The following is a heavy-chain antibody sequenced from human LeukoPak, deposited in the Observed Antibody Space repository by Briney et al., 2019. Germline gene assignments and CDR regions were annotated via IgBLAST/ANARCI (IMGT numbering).Heavy chain of an antibody. J-gene: IGHJ5*02. Sequence: SETLSLTCTVSGGSITSYYWSWIRQPPGKGLEWIGSIYYSGSTNYNPSLKSRVTISVDTSKNQFSLKLSSVTAADTAVYYCARDRYYYDSSGTRWLDPWGQGTLVTVSS. CDR2: IYYSGST. V-gene: IGHV4-59*01. D-gene: IGHD3-22*01. CDR1: GGSITSYY. CDR3: ARDRYYYDSSGTRWLDP.